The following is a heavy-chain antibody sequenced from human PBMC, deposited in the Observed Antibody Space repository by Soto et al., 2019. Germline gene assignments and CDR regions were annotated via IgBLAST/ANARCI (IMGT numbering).Heavy chain of an antibody. CDR2: ISGSGGST. J-gene: IGHJ5*02. D-gene: IGHD4-17*01. CDR1: GFTFRSYA. Sequence: PGGLHRLRCAACGFTFRSYAMSWVRQAPGKGLEWVSAISGSGGSTYYADSVKGRFTISRDNSKNTLYLQMNSLRAEDTAVYYCAKDHDYGDYAAFDPWGQGTLVTVSS. V-gene: IGHV3-23*01. CDR3: AKDHDYGDYAAFDP.